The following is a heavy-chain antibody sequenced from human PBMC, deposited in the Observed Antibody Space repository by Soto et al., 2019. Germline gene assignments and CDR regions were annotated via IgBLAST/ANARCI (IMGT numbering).Heavy chain of an antibody. J-gene: IGHJ6*02. CDR3: ARDPGQYSGSYSGMDV. CDR1: GYTFTSYY. Sequence: ASVKVSCKASGYTFTSYYMHWVRQAPGQGLEWTGIINPSGGSTSYAQKFQGRVTMTRDTSTSTVYMELSSLRSEDTAVYYCARDPGQYSGSYSGMDVWGQGTTVTVSS. CDR2: INPSGGST. D-gene: IGHD1-26*01. V-gene: IGHV1-46*01.